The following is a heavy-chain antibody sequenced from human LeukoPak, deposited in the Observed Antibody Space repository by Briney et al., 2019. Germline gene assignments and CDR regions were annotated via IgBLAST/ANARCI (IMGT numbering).Heavy chain of an antibody. CDR2: ISGDGRST. D-gene: IGHD2-21*02. J-gene: IGHJ4*02. V-gene: IGHV3-43*02. Sequence: GGSLRLSCSASGFTLDNYAVQWARPARGGCLGLVSFISGDGRSTYYADSMKRRFTISRDNSKNSLYLQMNSLRTEDTALYYCAKDFAYCGGDCYSDYFDYWGQGTLVTVSS. CDR3: AKDFAYCGGDCYSDYFDY. CDR1: GFTLDNYA.